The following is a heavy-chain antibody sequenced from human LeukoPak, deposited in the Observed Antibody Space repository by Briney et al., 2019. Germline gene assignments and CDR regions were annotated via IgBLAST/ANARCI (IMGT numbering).Heavy chain of an antibody. CDR2: IYSGGST. J-gene: IGHJ4*02. CDR1: GFTVSSNY. D-gene: IGHD6-13*01. CDR3: ASLAAAGNDY. Sequence: PGGSLRLTCAASGFTVSSNYMSWVRQAPGKGLEWVSVIYSGGSTYYADSVEGRFTISRDNSKNTLYLQMDSLRAEDTAVYYCASLAAAGNDYWGQGTLVTVSS. V-gene: IGHV3-53*01.